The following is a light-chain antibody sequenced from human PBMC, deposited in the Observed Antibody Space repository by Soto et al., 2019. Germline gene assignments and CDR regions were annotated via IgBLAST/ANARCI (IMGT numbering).Light chain of an antibody. Sequence: EIVLTQSPGTLSLSPGERATLSCRASQSISSSYLAWYQQKHGQAPRLLIYGASSRATGIPDRFSGSGSGTDFTLTISRLEPEVFAVYYCQRCGYSPYVFGRGTRVDFK. V-gene: IGKV3-20*01. CDR3: QRCGYSPYV. CDR1: QSISSSY. J-gene: IGKJ2*01. CDR2: GAS.